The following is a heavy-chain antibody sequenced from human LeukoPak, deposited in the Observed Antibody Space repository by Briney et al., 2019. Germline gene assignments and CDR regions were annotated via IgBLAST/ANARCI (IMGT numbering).Heavy chain of an antibody. CDR3: ARAGSPVGATFFDY. J-gene: IGHJ4*02. CDR2: ISSSSSYI. Sequence: GSLRLSCAASGFTFSSYDMHWVRQATGKGLEWVSSISSSSSYIYYADSVKGRFTISRDNAKNSLYLQMNSLRAEDTAVYYCARAGSPVGATFFDYWGQGTLVTVSS. V-gene: IGHV3-21*01. CDR1: GFTFSSYD. D-gene: IGHD1-26*01.